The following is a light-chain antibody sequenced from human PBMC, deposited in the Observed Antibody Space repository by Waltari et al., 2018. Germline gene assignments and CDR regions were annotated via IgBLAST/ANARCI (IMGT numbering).Light chain of an antibody. Sequence: DIVMTQSPDSLAVSLGERATINCKSSQSVLYSPNNKNYLAWYQQKPGQPPKLLIYWASTRESGVPDRFSGSGSVTDFTLTISSLQAEDVAVYYCQQYYSTPTWTFGQGTKVEIK. CDR3: QQYYSTPTWT. V-gene: IGKV4-1*01. CDR1: QSVLYSPNNKNY. J-gene: IGKJ1*01. CDR2: WAS.